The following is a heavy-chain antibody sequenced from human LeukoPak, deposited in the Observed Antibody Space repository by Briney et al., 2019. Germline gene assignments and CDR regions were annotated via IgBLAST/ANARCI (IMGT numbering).Heavy chain of an antibody. CDR1: GGTFSSFA. CDR2: IIPIFGTA. CDR3: ARGVAARFFYFDY. V-gene: IGHV1-69*13. Sequence: SVKVSCKASGGTFSSFAISWVRQAPGQGLEWVGGIIPIFGTANYAQKFQGRVTITADESTSTAYMELSSLRSEDTAVYYCARGVAARFFYFDYWGQGTLVTVSS. J-gene: IGHJ4*02. D-gene: IGHD6-6*01.